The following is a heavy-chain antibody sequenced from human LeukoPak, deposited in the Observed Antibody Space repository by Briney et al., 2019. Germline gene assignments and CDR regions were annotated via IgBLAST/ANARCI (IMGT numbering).Heavy chain of an antibody. Sequence: PGGSLRLSCAASGFTFSSYGMRWVRQAPGKGLEWVAFIRYDGSNKYYADSVMGRFTISRDNSKNTLYLQMNSLRAEDTAVYYCAKDLWDSSSSEYWGQGTLVTVSS. J-gene: IGHJ4*02. D-gene: IGHD6-6*01. V-gene: IGHV3-30*02. CDR1: GFTFSSYG. CDR2: IRYDGSNK. CDR3: AKDLWDSSSSEY.